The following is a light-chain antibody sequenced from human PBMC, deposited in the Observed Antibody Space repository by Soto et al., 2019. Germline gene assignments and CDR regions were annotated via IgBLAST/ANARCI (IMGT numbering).Light chain of an antibody. CDR1: QSVASRA. CDR3: QQYGSSPPMYT. V-gene: IGKV3-20*01. Sequence: IVLTQSPGTLSLSPGERATLSCRASQSVASRALAWYQQKPGQAPRLLLYSASKRATGIPDRFSGSGSGTDFTLTISRLEPEYFAVYYCQQYGSSPPMYTFGQGTKLEIK. CDR2: SAS. J-gene: IGKJ2*01.